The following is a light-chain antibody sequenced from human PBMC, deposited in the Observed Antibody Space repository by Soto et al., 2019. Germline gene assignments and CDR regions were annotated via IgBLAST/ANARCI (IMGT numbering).Light chain of an antibody. CDR3: SSYSASNTLAV. Sequence: QSALTQPASVSGSPGQSITISCTGSISDIGVYNYVSWYQQHPGKAPKLMIYEVSYRTSGVSNRFSGSKSGNTASLTISGLPAEDEGDYYCSSYSASNTLAVFGGGTKVTVL. CDR2: EVS. V-gene: IGLV2-14*01. CDR1: ISDIGVYNY. J-gene: IGLJ2*01.